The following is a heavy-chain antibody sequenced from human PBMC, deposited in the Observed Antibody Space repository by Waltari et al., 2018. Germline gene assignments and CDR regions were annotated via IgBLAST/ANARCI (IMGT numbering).Heavy chain of an antibody. CDR3: ASLSPVDY. J-gene: IGHJ4*02. V-gene: IGHV1-69*10. CDR1: GGTLSSYA. CDR2: IIPIVGIA. Sequence: VQLVQSGAEVKKPGSSVQVACKASGGTLSSYAINWVRQAPGQGLEWMGGIIPIVGIANYAQKFQGRVTIIADTSTTTAYMELSSLRSEDTALYYCASLSPVDYWGQGTLVTVSS.